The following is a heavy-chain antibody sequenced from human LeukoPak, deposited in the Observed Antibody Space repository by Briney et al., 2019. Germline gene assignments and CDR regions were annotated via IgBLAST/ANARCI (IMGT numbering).Heavy chain of an antibody. D-gene: IGHD1-26*01. Sequence: GGSLRLSCAASGFTFSSYAMSWVRQAPGKGLEWVSAISGSGGSTYYADSVKGRFTISRDNSKNTLYLQMNSLRAEDTAVYYCARDSLRGYSGSYWGQGTLVTVSS. V-gene: IGHV3-23*01. CDR2: ISGSGGST. J-gene: IGHJ4*02. CDR3: ARDSLRGYSGSY. CDR1: GFTFSSYA.